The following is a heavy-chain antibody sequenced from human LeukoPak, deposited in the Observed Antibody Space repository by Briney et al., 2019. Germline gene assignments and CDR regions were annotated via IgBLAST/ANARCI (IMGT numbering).Heavy chain of an antibody. Sequence: ASVKVSCKASGYTFTGYYMHWVRQAPGQGLEWMGWINPNSGGTNYAQKFQGRVTMTRDTSISTAYMELSRLRSDDTAVYYCARVREELLSAFDIWGQGTMVTVSS. CDR3: ARVREELLSAFDI. V-gene: IGHV1-2*02. D-gene: IGHD1-26*01. CDR2: INPNSGGT. CDR1: GYTFTGYY. J-gene: IGHJ3*02.